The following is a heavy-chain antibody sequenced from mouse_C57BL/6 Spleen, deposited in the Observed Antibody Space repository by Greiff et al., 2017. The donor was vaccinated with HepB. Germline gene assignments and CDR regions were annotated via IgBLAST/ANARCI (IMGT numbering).Heavy chain of an antibody. CDR1: GFTFSDYY. CDR2: INYDGSST. Sequence: EVKLEESEGGLVQPGSSMKLSCTASGFTFSDYYMAWVRQVPEKGLEWVANINYDGSSTYYLDSLKSRFIISRDNAKNILYLQMSSLKSEDTATYYCATYDYDDGGFDYWGQGTTLTVSS. D-gene: IGHD2-4*01. J-gene: IGHJ2*01. CDR3: ATYDYDDGGFDY. V-gene: IGHV5-16*01.